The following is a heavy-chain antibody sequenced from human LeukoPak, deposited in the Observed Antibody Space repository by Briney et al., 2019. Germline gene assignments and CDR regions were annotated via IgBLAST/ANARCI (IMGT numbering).Heavy chain of an antibody. CDR3: ARTGMVYYDFWSGYYAGNWFDP. V-gene: IGHV4-34*01. CDR1: GGSFSGYY. D-gene: IGHD3-3*01. CDR2: INHSGST. J-gene: IGHJ5*02. Sequence: PSETLSLTCAVYGGSFSGYYWSWIRQPPGKGLEWIGEINHSGSTNYNPSLTSRVTISVDTSKNQFSLKLSSVTAADTAVYYCARTGMVYYDFWSGYYAGNWFDPWGQGTLVTVSS.